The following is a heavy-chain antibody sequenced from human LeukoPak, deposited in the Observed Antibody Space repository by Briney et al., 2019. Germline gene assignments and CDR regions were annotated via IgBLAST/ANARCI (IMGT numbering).Heavy chain of an antibody. J-gene: IGHJ4*02. CDR1: GGSISSYY. CDR3: ARRGYSYGDFDY. CDR2: IYYSGST. Sequence: SETLSLTCTVSGGSISSYYWSWIRQPPGKGLGWIGYIYYSGSTNYNPSLKSRVTISVDTSKNQFSLKLSSVTAADTAVYYCARRGYSYGDFDYWGQETLVTVSS. V-gene: IGHV4-59*08. D-gene: IGHD5-18*01.